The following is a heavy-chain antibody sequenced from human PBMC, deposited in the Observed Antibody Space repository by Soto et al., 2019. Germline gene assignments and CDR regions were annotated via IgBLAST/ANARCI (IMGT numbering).Heavy chain of an antibody. Sequence: GASVKVSCKASGGAFSSYAISWLRQSPGQGLEWMGGIIPIFGTANYAQKFQGRVTITADESTSTAYMELSSLRSEDTAVYYCARASTNDDAFDIWGQGTMVTVSS. CDR3: ARASTNDDAFDI. CDR1: GGAFSSYA. V-gene: IGHV1-69*13. CDR2: IIPIFGTA. D-gene: IGHD2-8*01. J-gene: IGHJ3*02.